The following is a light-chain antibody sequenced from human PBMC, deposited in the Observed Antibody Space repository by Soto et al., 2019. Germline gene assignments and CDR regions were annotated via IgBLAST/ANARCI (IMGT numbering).Light chain of an antibody. CDR2: GAS. CDR3: XXXXGNSXT. J-gene: IGKJ1*01. Sequence: DIQMTQSPSTLSASVGDRVSITCRTSQSISNWLAWYQQKPGKAPELLVYGASSLVSGVPSRFSGSGSGTEFXXXIXXXXPXXXXXXXXXXXXGNSXTFGQGTKVDIK. V-gene: IGKV1-5*03. CDR1: QSISNW.